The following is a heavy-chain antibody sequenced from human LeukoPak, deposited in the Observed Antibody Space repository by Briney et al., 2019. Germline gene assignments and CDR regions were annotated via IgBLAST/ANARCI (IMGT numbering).Heavy chain of an antibody. CDR3: TRIKWDLTYFDY. D-gene: IGHD1-26*01. V-gene: IGHV3-74*01. CDR2: INVDGSSI. CDR1: GFTLNNYW. Sequence: GGSLRLSSAASGFTLNNYWMHWVRQAPGKGLVWVSRINVDGSSISYADSVKGRFTISRDNARNTLYLQMNSLRAEDTAVYYCTRIKWDLTYFDYWGQGTLVTASS. J-gene: IGHJ4*02.